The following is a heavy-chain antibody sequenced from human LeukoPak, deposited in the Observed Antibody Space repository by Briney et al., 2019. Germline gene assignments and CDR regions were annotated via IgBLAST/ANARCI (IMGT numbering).Heavy chain of an antibody. V-gene: IGHV4-34*01. CDR3: ARSIVAYRYYYYGMDV. Sequence: SETLSLTCAVYGGSFSGYYWSWIRQPPGKGLEWIGEINHSGSTNYNPSLKSRVTISVDTSKNQFSLKLSSVTAADTAVYYCARSIVAYRYYYYGMDVWGQGTTVTVSS. D-gene: IGHD2-15*01. CDR2: INHSGST. J-gene: IGHJ6*02. CDR1: GGSFSGYY.